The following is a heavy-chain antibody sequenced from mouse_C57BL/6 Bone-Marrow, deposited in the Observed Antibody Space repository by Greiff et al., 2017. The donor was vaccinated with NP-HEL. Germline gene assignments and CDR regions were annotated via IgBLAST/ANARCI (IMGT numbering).Heavy chain of an antibody. CDR1: GYTFTSYW. Sequence: QVQLKQPGAELVRPGTSVKLSCKASGYTFTSYWMHWVKQRPGQGLEWIGVIDPSDSYTNYNQKFKGKATLTVDTSSSTAYMQLSSLTSEDSAVYYCARGGGNYEGDFDYWGQGTTLTVSS. D-gene: IGHD2-1*01. CDR2: IDPSDSYT. V-gene: IGHV1-59*01. J-gene: IGHJ2*01. CDR3: ARGGGNYEGDFDY.